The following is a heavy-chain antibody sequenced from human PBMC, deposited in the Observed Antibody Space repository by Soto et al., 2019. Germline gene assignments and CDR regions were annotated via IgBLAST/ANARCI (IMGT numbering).Heavy chain of an antibody. J-gene: IGHJ4*02. V-gene: IGHV3-15*01. CDR2: IKIKTDGGTT. CDR3: TTPNMTQAN. CDR1: GFTFSNAW. Sequence: GGSLRLSCAASGFTFSNAWMSWVRQAPGKGLEWVGRIKIKTDGGTTDYAAPVKGRFTISRDDSKNTLYLQMNSLKTEDTAVYYCTTPNMTQANWGQGTLVTVS.